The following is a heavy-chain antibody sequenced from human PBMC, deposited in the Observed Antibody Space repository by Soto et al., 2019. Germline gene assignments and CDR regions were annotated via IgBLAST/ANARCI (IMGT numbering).Heavy chain of an antibody. Sequence: QITLKESGPTLVKPTQTLTLTCTFSGFSLSTSGVGVDWIRQPPGKALEWLALIYWDDDKRYNPSLKNRLSISNDTSKNQVVLTMTNQDPVDTATYYCAHRPGDYNNYAGWYFDYWGQGTLVTVSS. CDR1: GFSLSTSGVG. CDR2: IYWDDDK. D-gene: IGHD4-4*01. V-gene: IGHV2-5*02. CDR3: AHRPGDYNNYAGWYFDY. J-gene: IGHJ4*02.